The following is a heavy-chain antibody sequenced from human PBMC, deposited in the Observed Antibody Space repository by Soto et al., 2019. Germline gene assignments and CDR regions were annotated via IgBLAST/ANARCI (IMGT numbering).Heavy chain of an antibody. CDR1: GGSIRSGGYH. Sequence: SETLSLTCAVSGGSIRSGGYHLNWIRQLPGKGLEWIGFVYSSGSTSYNPSLKSRVTIAVDTSKNQFSLKLSSVTAADTAVYYCARDNSGYYWFDAWGQETQVTVSS. J-gene: IGHJ5*02. CDR2: VYSSGST. D-gene: IGHD5-12*01. V-gene: IGHV4-31*11. CDR3: ARDNSGYYWFDA.